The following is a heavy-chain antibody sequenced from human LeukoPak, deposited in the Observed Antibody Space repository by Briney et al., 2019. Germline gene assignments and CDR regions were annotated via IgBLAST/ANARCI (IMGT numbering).Heavy chain of an antibody. Sequence: PGGSLRLSCAASGFTFSRFWMNWVRQAPGRGLEWVSVIYSGGYTYYADPVKGRFTISRDNSENTVYLQMNSLRAEDTAVYYCARRYFAMDVWGQGTTVTVSS. CDR2: IYSGGYT. V-gene: IGHV3-66*01. CDR1: GFTFSRFW. CDR3: ARRYFAMDV. J-gene: IGHJ6*02.